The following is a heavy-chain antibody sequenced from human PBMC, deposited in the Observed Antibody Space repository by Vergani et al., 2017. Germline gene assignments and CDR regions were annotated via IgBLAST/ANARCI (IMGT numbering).Heavy chain of an antibody. V-gene: IGHV3-48*01. CDR2: IGVSDNSI. Sequence: DVRLVESGGGVVQPGGSLRLSCAASGFTFSAYSMNWVRQTPGKGLEWISYIGVSDNSIYYADSVMGRFAISRDNARNLLFLQMYSLRADDSALYCCVRDPDYSTFDSWGQGTLVTVS. CDR1: GFTFSAYS. CDR3: VRDPDYSTFDS. J-gene: IGHJ4*02. D-gene: IGHD4-11*01.